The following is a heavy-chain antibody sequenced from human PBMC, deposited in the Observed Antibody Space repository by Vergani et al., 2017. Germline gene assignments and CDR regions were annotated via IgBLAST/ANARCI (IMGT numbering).Heavy chain of an antibody. V-gene: IGHV4-59*01. CDR1: GGSISSYY. D-gene: IGHD3-10*01. CDR2: IYYSGST. CDR3: TRGGVTMVRGVPDAFAS. J-gene: IGHJ3*02. Sequence: QVQLQESGPGLVKPSETLSLTCTVSGGSISSYYWSWIRQPPGRGLEWIGYIYYSGSTNYNPSLKSRVTISVDTSKNQFSLKLSSVTAADTAVDYCTRGGVTMVRGVPDAFASWGQGSMVTVSP.